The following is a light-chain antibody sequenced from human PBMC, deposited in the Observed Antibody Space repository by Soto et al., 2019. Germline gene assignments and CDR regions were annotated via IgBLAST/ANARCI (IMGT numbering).Light chain of an antibody. CDR1: QSLRSS. Sequence: ETMMTQSPDTLSVSLGERATLSCRASQSLRSSLAWYQQKPGQAPRLLIYGASSRATGIPDRFSGSGSGTDFTLTISRLEPEDFAVYYCQQYGSSSRTFGQGTKVDI. V-gene: IGKV3-20*01. CDR3: QQYGSSSRT. CDR2: GAS. J-gene: IGKJ1*01.